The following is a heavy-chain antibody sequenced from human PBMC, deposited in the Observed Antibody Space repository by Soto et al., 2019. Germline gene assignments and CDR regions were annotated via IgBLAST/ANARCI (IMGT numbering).Heavy chain of an antibody. J-gene: IGHJ6*02. CDR1: GFTFSDYA. CDR2: ISGSGGST. CDR3: AKDHGMDV. V-gene: IGHV3-23*01. Sequence: PGGSLRLSCVASGFTFSDYAMAWVRQSPGKGLEWVSSISGSGGSTYYADSVKGRLTISRDNSKNTVFLQMNSLRAEDTAVYYCAKDHGMDVWGQGATVTVSS.